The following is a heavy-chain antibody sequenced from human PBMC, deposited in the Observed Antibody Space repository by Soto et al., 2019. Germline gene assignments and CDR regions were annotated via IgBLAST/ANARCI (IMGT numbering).Heavy chain of an antibody. CDR2: IYASGST. V-gene: IGHV4-4*02. Sequence: SETLSLTCAVSGGSISSSNWWSWVRQPPGKGLEWLGEIYASGSTNYNPSLRSRVTMPLDKSKNQFFLKLSSVTAADTAVYYCARIYYDFWGLAPWGQGTLVTVSS. D-gene: IGHD3-3*01. CDR1: GGSISSSNW. J-gene: IGHJ5*02. CDR3: ARIYYDFWGLAP.